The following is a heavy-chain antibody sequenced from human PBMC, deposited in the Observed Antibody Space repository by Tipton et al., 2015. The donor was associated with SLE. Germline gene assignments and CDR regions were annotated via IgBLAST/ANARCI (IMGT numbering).Heavy chain of an antibody. Sequence: TLSLTCAVYGGSFSDYYWSWIRQPPGKGLEWIGSIYHSGSTYYNPSLKSRVTMSVDTSKNQFSLKLSSVTAADTAVYYCARSAGYGSSWAHFDYWGQGTLVTVSS. CDR3: ARSAGYGSSWAHFDY. J-gene: IGHJ4*02. D-gene: IGHD6-13*01. V-gene: IGHV4-34*01. CDR2: IYHSGST. CDR1: GGSFSDYY.